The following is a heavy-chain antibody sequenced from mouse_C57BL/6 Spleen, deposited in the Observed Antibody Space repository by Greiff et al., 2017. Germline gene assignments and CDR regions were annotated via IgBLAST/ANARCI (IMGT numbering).Heavy chain of an antibody. D-gene: IGHD1-1*01. Sequence: EVKVVESGGDLVKPGGSLKLSCAASGFTFSSYGMSWVRQTPDKRLEWVATISSGGSYTYYPDSVKGRFTISRDNAKNTLYLQMSSLKSEDTAMYYCARDGSSSCYAMDYWGQGTSVTVSS. V-gene: IGHV5-6*01. CDR2: ISSGGSYT. CDR3: ARDGSSSCYAMDY. CDR1: GFTFSSYG. J-gene: IGHJ4*01.